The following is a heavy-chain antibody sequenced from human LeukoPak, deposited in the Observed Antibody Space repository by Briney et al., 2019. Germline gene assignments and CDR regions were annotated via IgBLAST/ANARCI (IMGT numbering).Heavy chain of an antibody. CDR3: ARSPSSSSPYYYGMDV. J-gene: IGHJ6*02. Sequence: SETLSLTCTVSGGSISSSSYYWGWIRQPPGKGLEWIGSIYYSGSTYYNPSLKSRVTISVDTSKSQFSLKLSSVTAADTAMYYCARSPSSSSPYYYGMDVWGQGTTVTVSS. CDR1: GGSISSSSYY. V-gene: IGHV4-39*07. CDR2: IYYSGST. D-gene: IGHD6-6*01.